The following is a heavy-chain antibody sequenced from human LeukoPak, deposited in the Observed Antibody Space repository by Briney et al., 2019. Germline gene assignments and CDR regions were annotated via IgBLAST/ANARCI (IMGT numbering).Heavy chain of an antibody. V-gene: IGHV4-59*01. CDR1: GGSISSYY. Sequence: SETLSLTCTVSGGSISSYYWSWIRQPPGKGLEWIGYIYYSGSTNYNPSLKSRVTISVDTSKNQFSLKLSSVTAADTAVYYCASTVAGSDNYYYYGMDVWGQGTTVTVSS. J-gene: IGHJ6*02. CDR3: ASTVAGSDNYYYYGMDV. CDR2: IYYSGST. D-gene: IGHD6-19*01.